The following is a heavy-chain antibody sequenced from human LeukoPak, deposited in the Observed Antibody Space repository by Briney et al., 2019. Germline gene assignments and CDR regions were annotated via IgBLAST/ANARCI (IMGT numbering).Heavy chain of an antibody. J-gene: IGHJ4*02. D-gene: IGHD3-10*01. Sequence: ASVKVSCKASGYTFTSYGISWVRQAPGQGLEWMGWISAYNGNTNYARKLQGRVTMTTDTSTSTAYMELRSLRSDGTAVYYCARDLLSLWFGELLDYWGQGTLVTVSS. V-gene: IGHV1-18*01. CDR1: GYTFTSYG. CDR2: ISAYNGNT. CDR3: ARDLLSLWFGELLDY.